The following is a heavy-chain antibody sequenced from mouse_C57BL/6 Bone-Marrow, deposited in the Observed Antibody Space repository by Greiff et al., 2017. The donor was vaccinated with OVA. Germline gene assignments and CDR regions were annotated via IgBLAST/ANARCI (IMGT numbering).Heavy chain of an antibody. CDR3: ARRDYGKGYFDV. V-gene: IGHV5-12*01. D-gene: IGHD2-1*01. Sequence: EVMLVESGGGLVQPGGSLKLSCAASGFTFSDYYMYWVRQTPEKRLEWVAYISNGGGSTYYPDTVKGRFTISRDNAKNTLYLQMSRLKSEDTAMYYCARRDYGKGYFDVWGTGTTVTVSS. CDR2: ISNGGGST. CDR1: GFTFSDYY. J-gene: IGHJ1*03.